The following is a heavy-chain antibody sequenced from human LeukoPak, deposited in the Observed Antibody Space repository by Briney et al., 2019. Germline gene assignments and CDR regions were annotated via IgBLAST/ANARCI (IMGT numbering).Heavy chain of an antibody. CDR2: IIPIFGTA. CDR3: ARDGWVVRGVQFGDSGNYFDY. D-gene: IGHD3-10*01. J-gene: IGHJ4*02. CDR1: GGTFSSYA. Sequence: SVKVSCKASGGTFSSYAISWVRQAPGQGLEWMGGIIPIFGTANYAQKFQGRVTITADESTSTAYMELSSLRSEDTAVYYCARDGWVVRGVQFGDSGNYFDYWGQGTLVTVSS. V-gene: IGHV1-69*13.